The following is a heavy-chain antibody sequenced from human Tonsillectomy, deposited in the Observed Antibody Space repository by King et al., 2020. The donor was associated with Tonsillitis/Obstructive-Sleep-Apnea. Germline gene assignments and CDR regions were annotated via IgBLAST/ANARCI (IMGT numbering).Heavy chain of an antibody. D-gene: IGHD2/OR15-2a*01. Sequence: ITLKESGPTLVKPTQTLTLTCTFSGFSLSTSGVGVGWIRQPPGKALEWLALIYWDDDKRYSPSLKSRLTITKDTSQNQVVLTMTNMDPVDTATYYCALSSFLRGPNRYYFDYWGQGTLVTVSS. J-gene: IGHJ4*02. CDR1: GFSLSTSGVG. CDR3: ALSSFLRGPNRYYFDY. V-gene: IGHV2-5*02. CDR2: IYWDDDK.